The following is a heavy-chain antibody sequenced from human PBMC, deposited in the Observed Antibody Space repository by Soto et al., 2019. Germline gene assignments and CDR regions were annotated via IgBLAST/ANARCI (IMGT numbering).Heavy chain of an antibody. CDR2: ISAYSGNK. CDR3: ARAGHCSTTSCNNWFDP. Sequence: QAQLVQSGSEVKKPGASVKVSCKASGYSFTSHGISWVRQAPGQGLEWMAWISAYSGNKDHAQKLQGRVILTKHPSTSPAYMELRSLRSDDTAVYYCARAGHCSTTSCNNWFDPWGQGTLVTVSS. V-gene: IGHV1-18*01. J-gene: IGHJ5*02. D-gene: IGHD2-2*01. CDR1: GYSFTSHG.